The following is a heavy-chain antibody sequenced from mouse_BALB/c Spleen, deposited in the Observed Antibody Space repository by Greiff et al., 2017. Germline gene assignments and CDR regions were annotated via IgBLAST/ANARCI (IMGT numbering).Heavy chain of an antibody. V-gene: IGHV5-17*02. CDR1: GFTFSSFG. CDR3: ARRDYNAMDY. J-gene: IGHJ4*01. Sequence: EVQLQESGGGLVQPGGSRKLSCAASGFTFSSFGMHWVRQAPEKGLEWVAYISSGSSTIYYADTVKGRFTISRDNPKNTLFLQMTSRRSEDTAMYYCARRDYNAMDYWGQGTSVTVSS. CDR2: ISSGSSTI.